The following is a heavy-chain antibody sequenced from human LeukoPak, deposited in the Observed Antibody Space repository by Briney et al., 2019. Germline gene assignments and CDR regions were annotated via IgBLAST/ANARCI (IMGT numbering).Heavy chain of an antibody. CDR3: AREREYSYGYNY. CDR2: IYSGGST. Sequence: GGSLRLSCAASGFTVSNNYMSWVRQAPGKGLEWVSVIYSGGSTYYADSVKGRFTISRDNSKNTLYLQMNSLRAEGTAVYYCAREREYSYGYNYWGQGTQVTVSS. CDR1: GFTVSNNY. J-gene: IGHJ4*02. D-gene: IGHD5-18*01. V-gene: IGHV3-53*01.